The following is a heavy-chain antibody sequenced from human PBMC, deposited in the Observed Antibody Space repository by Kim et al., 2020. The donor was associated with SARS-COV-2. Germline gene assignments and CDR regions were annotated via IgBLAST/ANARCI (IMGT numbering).Heavy chain of an antibody. J-gene: IGHJ6*03. Sequence: GGSLRLSCAASGFTFSSYDMRWVRQAPEKGLEWVSGISGSGGRTYYGDSVKGRFTISRDNSKNTLYLQMNSLRADDTAVYYCAKTEGRDPYYMDVWGKGT. CDR3: AKTEGRDPYYMDV. V-gene: IGHV3-23*01. CDR1: GFTFSSYD. CDR2: ISGSGGRT.